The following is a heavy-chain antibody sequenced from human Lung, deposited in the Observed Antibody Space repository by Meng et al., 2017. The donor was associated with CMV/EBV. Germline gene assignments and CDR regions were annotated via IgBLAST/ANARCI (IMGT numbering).Heavy chain of an antibody. J-gene: IGHJ6*02. V-gene: IGHV3-33*01. CDR2: IWYDGGNK. CDR3: ARPRYDTSHYPVYYYYGMDV. Sequence: GGSLRLXXVASGFTLVRYHMHWVRQAPGKGLEWVAFIWYDGGNKFYADSVKGRFTISRDNSKNTLYLQMNNVGADDAAIYFCARPRYDTSHYPVYYYYGMDVWGLGTTVTVSS. CDR1: GFTLVRYH. D-gene: IGHD3-22*01.